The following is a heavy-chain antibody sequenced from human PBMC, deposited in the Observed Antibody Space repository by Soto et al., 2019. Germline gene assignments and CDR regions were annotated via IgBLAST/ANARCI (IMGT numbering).Heavy chain of an antibody. CDR2: IYHSGST. D-gene: IGHD3-3*01. V-gene: IGHV4-38-2*02. CDR1: GYSISSGYY. J-gene: IGHJ5*02. Sequence: PSETLSLTCAVSGYSISSGYYWGWIRQPPGKGLEWIGSIYHSGSTYYNPSLKSRVTISVDTSKNQFSLKLSSVTAADTAVYYCARDRNILEWLMENWFDPLGQGTLVTV. CDR3: ARDRNILEWLMENWFDP.